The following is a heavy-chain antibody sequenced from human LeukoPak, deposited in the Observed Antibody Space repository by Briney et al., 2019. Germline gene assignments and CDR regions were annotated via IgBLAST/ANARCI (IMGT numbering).Heavy chain of an antibody. Sequence: GGSLRLSCAASGFTFSSYWMHWVRQAPGKGLVWVSRVNSDGSNTTYADSVKGRFTISRDNAKNTLYLQMNSLRAEDTAVYYCARDWGDSSGYLLDYWGQGTLVTVSS. D-gene: IGHD3-22*01. J-gene: IGHJ4*02. CDR1: GFTFSSYW. CDR2: VNSDGSNT. V-gene: IGHV3-74*01. CDR3: ARDWGDSSGYLLDY.